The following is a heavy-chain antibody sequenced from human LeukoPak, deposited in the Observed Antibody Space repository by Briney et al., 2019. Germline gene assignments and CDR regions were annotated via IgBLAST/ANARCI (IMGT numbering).Heavy chain of an antibody. D-gene: IGHD6-19*01. Sequence: GGSLRLSCAASGFTFSSYSMNWVRQAPGKGLEWVSSISSSSSYIYYADSVKGRFTISRDNAKNSLYLQMNSLRAEDTAVYYCARHGSSGWYRGEDYWGQGTLVTVSS. V-gene: IGHV3-21*01. CDR1: GFTFSSYS. CDR3: ARHGSSGWYRGEDY. J-gene: IGHJ4*02. CDR2: ISSSSSYI.